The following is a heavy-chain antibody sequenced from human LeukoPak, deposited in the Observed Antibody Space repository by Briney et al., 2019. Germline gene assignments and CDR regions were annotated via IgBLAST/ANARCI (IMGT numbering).Heavy chain of an antibody. CDR1: GYRFTTYW. V-gene: IGHV5-51*01. CDR3: ARQGSSNYDY. J-gene: IGHJ4*03. D-gene: IGHD1-26*01. CDR2: IYPGDSDV. Sequence: GESLNISCKGSGYRFTTYWIGWVRQMPGKGLEWMGIIYPGDSDVRYSPSFQGQVTISADKSVTTAYLQWSSLKASDTAMYYCARQGSSNYDYWGQGTTVTVSS.